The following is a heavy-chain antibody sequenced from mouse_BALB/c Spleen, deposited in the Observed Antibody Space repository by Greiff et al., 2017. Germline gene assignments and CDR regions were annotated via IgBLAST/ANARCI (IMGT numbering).Heavy chain of an antibody. CDR3: ASRYDESTSYYAMDY. V-gene: IGHV2-2*02. Sequence: QVQLQQSGPGLVQPSQSLSITCTVSGFSLTSYGVHWVRQSPGKGLEWLGVIWSGGSTDYNAAFISRLSISKDNSKSQVFFKMNSLQANDTAIYYCASRYDESTSYYAMDYWGQGTSVTVSS. CDR1: GFSLTSYG. J-gene: IGHJ4*01. D-gene: IGHD2-14*01. CDR2: IWSGGST.